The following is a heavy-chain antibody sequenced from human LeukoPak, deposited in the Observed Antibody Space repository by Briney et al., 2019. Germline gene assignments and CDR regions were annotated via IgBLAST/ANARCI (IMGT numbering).Heavy chain of an antibody. CDR1: GYTFTSYG. CDR2: ISAYNGNT. V-gene: IGHV1-18*01. J-gene: IGHJ6*02. D-gene: IGHD2-15*01. CDR3: AREVLLSPNYCSGGSCPIYYYYGMDV. Sequence: GASVKVSCKASGYTFTSYGIRWVRQAPGQGLEWMGWISAYNGNTNYAQKLQGRVTMTTDTSTSTAYMELRSLRSDDTAVYYCAREVLLSPNYCSGGSCPIYYYYGMDVWGQGTTVTVSS.